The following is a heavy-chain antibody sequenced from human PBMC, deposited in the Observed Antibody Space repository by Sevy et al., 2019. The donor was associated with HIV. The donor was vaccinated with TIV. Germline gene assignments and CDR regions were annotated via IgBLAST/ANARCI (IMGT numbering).Heavy chain of an antibody. V-gene: IGHV1-18*01. CDR3: ARDKPQGVVVLPGAMWGGVDY. J-gene: IGHJ4*02. CDR2: ISPYTGDT. CDR1: GYTFRSYG. D-gene: IGHD2-2*01. Sequence: ASVKVSCRASGYTFRSYGISWVRQAPGQGLEWMGWISPYTGDTDFGDKVQGRVSMTSDTSTSTAYMELRSLRSDDTAVYYCARDKPQGVVVLPGAMWGGVDYWGQGTLVTVSS.